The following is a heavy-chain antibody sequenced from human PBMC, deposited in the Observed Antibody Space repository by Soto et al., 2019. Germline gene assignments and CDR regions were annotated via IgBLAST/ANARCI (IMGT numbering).Heavy chain of an antibody. CDR1: GYTLTSRG. D-gene: IGHD3-3*01. V-gene: IGHV1-3*01. CDR2: INAGPGNT. J-gene: IGHJ4*02. Sequence: QVHLVQSGTEVKMPGASVKVSCKASGYTLTSRGIHWVRQAPGQTLEWIGWINAGPGNTKYSPKFRGRLTSYTETSARIVYMELGSLRAKDTAMYYCARDITIAGVVVISGFDSWGQGTLVTVSS. CDR3: ARDITIAGVVVISGFDS.